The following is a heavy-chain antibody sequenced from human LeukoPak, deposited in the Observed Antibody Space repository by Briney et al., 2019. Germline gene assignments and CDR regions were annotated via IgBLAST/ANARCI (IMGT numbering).Heavy chain of an antibody. J-gene: IGHJ6*04. D-gene: IGHD2-2*02. CDR3: ARGGYCSSTSCYKNGMDV. V-gene: IGHV4-34*01. CDR2: INHSGST. Sequence: PSETLSLTCAVYGGSFSGYYWSWIRQPPGKGLEWIGEINHSGSTNYNPSLKSRVTMSVDTSKDQFSLKLSSVTAADTAVYYCARGGYCSSTSCYKNGMDVWGKGTTVTVSS. CDR1: GGSFSGYY.